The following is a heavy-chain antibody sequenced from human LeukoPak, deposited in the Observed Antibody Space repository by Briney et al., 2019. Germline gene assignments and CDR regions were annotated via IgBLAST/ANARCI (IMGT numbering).Heavy chain of an antibody. CDR1: GYTFTSYG. J-gene: IGHJ4*02. Sequence: ASVKVSCKASGYTFTSYGISWVRQAPGQGLEWRGWISAYNGNTNYAQKLQGRVTMTTDTSTSTAYMELRSLRSDDTAVYYCARFGPAQVTAIPYFDYWGQGTLVTVSS. CDR2: ISAYNGNT. V-gene: IGHV1-18*01. CDR3: ARFGPAQVTAIPYFDY. D-gene: IGHD2-21*02.